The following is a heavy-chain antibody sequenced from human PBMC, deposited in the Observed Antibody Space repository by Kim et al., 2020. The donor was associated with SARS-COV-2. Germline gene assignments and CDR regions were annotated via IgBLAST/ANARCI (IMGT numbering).Heavy chain of an antibody. J-gene: IGHJ4*02. Sequence: GGSLRLSCAASGFTFSSYGMHWVRQAPGKGLEWVAVIWYDGSNKYYADSVKGRFTISRDNSKNTLYLQMNSLRAEDTAVYYCARGGDCGGDCYSWLDYWGQGTLVTVSS. D-gene: IGHD2-21*02. CDR1: GFTFSSYG. CDR3: ARGGDCGGDCYSWLDY. V-gene: IGHV3-33*08. CDR2: IWYDGSNK.